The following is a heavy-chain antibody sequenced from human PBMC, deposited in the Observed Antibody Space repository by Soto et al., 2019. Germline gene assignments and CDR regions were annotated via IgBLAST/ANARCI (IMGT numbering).Heavy chain of an antibody. CDR3: ARRYYYDSSGYSTPFDY. CDR1: GYSFTRYW. D-gene: IGHD3-22*01. V-gene: IGHV5-10-1*01. J-gene: IGHJ4*02. Sequence: GESLKISCTVSGYSFTRYWISWVRQMPGKGLEWMGRIDPSDSYTNYSPSFQGHVTISADKSISTAYLQWSSLKASDTAMYYCARRYYYDSSGYSTPFDYWGQGTQVTVSS. CDR2: IDPSDSYT.